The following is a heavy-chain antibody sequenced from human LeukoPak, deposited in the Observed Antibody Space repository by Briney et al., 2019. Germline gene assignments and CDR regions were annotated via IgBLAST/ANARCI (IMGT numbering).Heavy chain of an antibody. CDR3: ARKGTGTDALDI. CDR1: GFTFSNYA. V-gene: IGHV3-23*01. J-gene: IGHJ3*02. D-gene: IGHD1-1*01. CDR2: ISGSGDNT. Sequence: GGSLRLSCAASGFTFSNYAMSCVRQAPGKGLEWVSAISGSGDNTDYADSVKGRFTISRDDSKNALYLQMNSLRAEDTAVYYCARKGTGTDALDIWGQGRLVTVSS.